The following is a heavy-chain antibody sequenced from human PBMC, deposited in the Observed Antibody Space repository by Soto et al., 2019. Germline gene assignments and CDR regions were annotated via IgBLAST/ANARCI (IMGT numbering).Heavy chain of an antibody. CDR3: AKDLWFGELSPEDY. D-gene: IGHD3-10*01. CDR2: ISGDGGST. CDR1: GFTFSSYA. Sequence: EVQLLESGGGLVQPGGSLRLSCAASGFTFSSYAKSWVRQAPGKGLEWVSTISGDGGSTYYADSVKGRFTISGDDSKNTVYLQMNSLRAEDAGVYYCAKDLWFGELSPEDYWGQGTLVTVSS. J-gene: IGHJ4*02. V-gene: IGHV3-23*01.